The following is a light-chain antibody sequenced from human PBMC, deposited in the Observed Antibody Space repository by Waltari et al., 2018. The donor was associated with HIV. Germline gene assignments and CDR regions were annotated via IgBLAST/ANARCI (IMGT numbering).Light chain of an antibody. J-gene: IGLJ2*01. V-gene: IGLV3-21*04. Sequence: YVLTQPPSVSVAPGKTATITCGGDRIGTKSVHWYQQKSGQAPQLIIYYDSDRPSGIPERCCGSNAGGTATLTISRVEAGDEADYYCEVWDETRNHVVFGGGTKLFAL. CDR3: EVWDETRNHVV. CDR1: RIGTKS. CDR2: YDS.